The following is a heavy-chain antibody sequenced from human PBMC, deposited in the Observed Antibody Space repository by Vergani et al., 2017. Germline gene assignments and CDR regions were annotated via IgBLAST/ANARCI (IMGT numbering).Heavy chain of an antibody. Sequence: QVQLVQSGAEVKKPGASVKVSCKASGYTFTSYDINWVRQATGQGLEWMGWMNPNSGNTGYAQKFQGRVTMTRNTSISTAYMERSSLRSEDTAVYYCARGLRRRAVAGPNYYYYYMDVWGKGTTVTVSS. D-gene: IGHD6-19*01. V-gene: IGHV1-8*01. CDR2: MNPNSGNT. CDR3: ARGLRRRAVAGPNYYYYYMDV. CDR1: GYTFTSYD. J-gene: IGHJ6*03.